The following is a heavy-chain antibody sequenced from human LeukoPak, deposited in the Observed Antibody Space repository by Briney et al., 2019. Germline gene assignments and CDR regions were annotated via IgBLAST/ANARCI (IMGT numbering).Heavy chain of an antibody. CDR2: MNPNSGNT. J-gene: IGHJ4*02. V-gene: IGHV1-8*01. CDR1: GYTFANYD. Sequence: ASAKVSCKASGYTFANYDIHWVRQATGQGLEWMGWMNPNSGNTDYAQKFQGRVTMTRSTSINTAYMELSSLGSEDTAVYYCARPRENSGYYQYYFDYWGQGTLVTVSS. CDR3: ARPRENSGYYQYYFDY. D-gene: IGHD3-22*01.